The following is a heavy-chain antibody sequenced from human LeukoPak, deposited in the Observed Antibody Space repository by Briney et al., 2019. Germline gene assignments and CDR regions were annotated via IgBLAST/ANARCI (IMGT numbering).Heavy chain of an antibody. D-gene: IGHD6-19*01. CDR3: ASEETTNGGWTPNY. J-gene: IGHJ4*02. Sequence: PGGSLRLSCAASGFSFCTYSMNWVRQAPGKGLEWVSSISGSSTYICYAGSVKGRFTISRDNAKVSLYLQMNSLRAEDTAVYYCASEETTNGGWTPNYWVQGTLVSVCS. CDR1: GFSFCTYS. V-gene: IGHV3-21*01. CDR2: ISGSSTYI.